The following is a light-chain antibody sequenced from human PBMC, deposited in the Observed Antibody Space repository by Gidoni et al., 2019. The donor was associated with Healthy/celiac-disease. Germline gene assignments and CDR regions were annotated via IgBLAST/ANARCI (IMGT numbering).Light chain of an antibody. J-gene: IGKJ1*01. CDR1: QSLLHSNGYNY. CDR3: MQALQTPWT. CDR2: LGS. V-gene: IGKV2-28*01. Sequence: DVVMTQSLLSLPVTTGEPASISCRSGQSLLHSNGYNYLDWYLQKPGQSPQLLIYLGSNRASGVPDRFSGSGSGTDFTLKISRVEAEDVGVYYCMQALQTPWTFGQGTKVEIK.